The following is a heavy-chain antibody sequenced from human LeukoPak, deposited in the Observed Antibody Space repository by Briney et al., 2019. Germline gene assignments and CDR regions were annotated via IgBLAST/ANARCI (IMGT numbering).Heavy chain of an antibody. CDR2: IWYDGSNK. CDR1: GFTFSSYG. Sequence: PGGSLRLSCAASGFTFSSYGMHWVRQAPGKGLEWVAVIWYDGSNKYYADSVKGRFTISSDNSKNTLYLQMKSLRAEDTAVYYCAKDNYDSSGYLIGYWGQGTLVTVSS. V-gene: IGHV3-33*06. D-gene: IGHD3-22*01. J-gene: IGHJ4*02. CDR3: AKDNYDSSGYLIGY.